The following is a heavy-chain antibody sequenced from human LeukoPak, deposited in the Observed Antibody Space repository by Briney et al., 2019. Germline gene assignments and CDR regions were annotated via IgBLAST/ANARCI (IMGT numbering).Heavy chain of an antibody. Sequence: GGSLRLSCAASGFTFSSYSMNWVRQAPGKGLEWVSSISTSSIYIYYPDSLKGRFTISRDNAKNSLYLQMNSLRAEDTAVYYCSRAREWLSDAFDIWGQGTMVTVSS. CDR2: ISTSSIYI. D-gene: IGHD3-3*01. J-gene: IGHJ3*02. CDR3: SRAREWLSDAFDI. V-gene: IGHV3-21*01. CDR1: GFTFSSYS.